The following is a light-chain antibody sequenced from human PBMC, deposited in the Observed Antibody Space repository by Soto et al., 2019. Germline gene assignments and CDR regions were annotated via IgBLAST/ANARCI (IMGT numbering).Light chain of an antibody. V-gene: IGKV3-15*01. Sequence: EIVITQSPVTLSVSPGERATLYCKASQRISSNLAWYQQKPGQPPRLLIYGASTRATGTPARFSGSGSGTEFTLTISGLXSEDFALYYCQQYNIWPPYSFGQGTKVDIK. CDR3: QQYNIWPPYS. CDR1: QRISSN. CDR2: GAS. J-gene: IGKJ2*03.